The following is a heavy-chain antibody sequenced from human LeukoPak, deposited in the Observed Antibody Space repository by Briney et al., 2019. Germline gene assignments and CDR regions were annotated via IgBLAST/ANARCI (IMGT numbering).Heavy chain of an antibody. Sequence: GGSLRLSCAASGFSFHNYAMSWVRQAPGKGLEWVSAISGTAETTYYADSVKGRFTISRDNSKNTVYLQINSLRTEDTAKYYCAKTHWLLGALDLWGQGTMVTVS. CDR2: ISGTAETT. D-gene: IGHD6-19*01. J-gene: IGHJ3*01. CDR1: GFSFHNYA. V-gene: IGHV3-23*01. CDR3: AKTHWLLGALDL.